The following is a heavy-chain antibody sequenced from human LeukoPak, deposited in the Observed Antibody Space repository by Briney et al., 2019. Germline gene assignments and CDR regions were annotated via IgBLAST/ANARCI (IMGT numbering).Heavy chain of an antibody. D-gene: IGHD5-18*01. Sequence: EGSLRLSCAASGFTFSGYWMSWVRQAPGKGLEWVAKIKQDGSQKYYVDSVKGRFTISRDNAKNSLYLQMNSLRAEDTALYYCARDPAMYFDYWGQGTLVTVSS. J-gene: IGHJ4*02. CDR3: ARDPAMYFDY. CDR1: GFTFSGYW. V-gene: IGHV3-7*03. CDR2: IKQDGSQK.